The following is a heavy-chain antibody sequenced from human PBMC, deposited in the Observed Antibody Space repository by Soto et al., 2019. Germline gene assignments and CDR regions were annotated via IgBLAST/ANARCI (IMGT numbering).Heavy chain of an antibody. J-gene: IGHJ6*02. CDR1: GYTFSNYG. CDR2: ISGYNGNT. V-gene: IGHV1-18*01. Sequence: QVQLVQSGAEVKKPGASVKVSCKASGYTFSNYGISWVRQGPGQGLEWMGWISGYNGNTHYEEKVQDRIKMTTDTSTSTTYLELRSVRSDATAVYFCARDPGFGFGYSYAFAMDVWGQGTTVTVSS. CDR3: ARDPGFGFGYSYAFAMDV. D-gene: IGHD5-18*01.